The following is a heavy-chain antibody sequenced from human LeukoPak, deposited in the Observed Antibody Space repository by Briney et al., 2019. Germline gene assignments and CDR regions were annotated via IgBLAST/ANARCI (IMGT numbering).Heavy chain of an antibody. Sequence: ASVKVSCKASGYTFTSYDINWVRQATGQGLEWMGWMNPNSGNTSYAQKFQGRVTMTRNTSISTAYMELSSLRSEDTAVYYCARGPLWFGEFSRFDPWGQGTLVTVSS. CDR3: ARGPLWFGEFSRFDP. D-gene: IGHD3-10*01. J-gene: IGHJ5*02. V-gene: IGHV1-8*01. CDR2: MNPNSGNT. CDR1: GYTFTSYD.